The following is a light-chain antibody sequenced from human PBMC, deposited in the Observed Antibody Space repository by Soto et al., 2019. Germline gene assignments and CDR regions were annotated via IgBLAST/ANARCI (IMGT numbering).Light chain of an antibody. CDR3: QQYNNWPPLT. V-gene: IGKV3-15*01. CDR2: GAS. Sequence: VVTQSPASLSVSPGDRVTISCRAGPISSNLAWHQQRPGQAPRLLIYGASVRATGVPARFSGSGSGTEFTLTISSLQSEDFAVYYCQQYNNWPPLTFGQGTRPQIK. J-gene: IGKJ5*01. CDR1: PISSN.